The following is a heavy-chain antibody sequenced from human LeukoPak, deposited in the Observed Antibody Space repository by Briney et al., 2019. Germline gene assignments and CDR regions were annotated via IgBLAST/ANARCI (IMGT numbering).Heavy chain of an antibody. CDR1: GFTFSDYS. D-gene: IGHD1-26*01. Sequence: AGGSLRLSCAASGFTFSDYSLHWVRQTPGKGLEWVAVISVDGSRTYYADSVKGRSTISRDNSKNTVSLQMNSLKSEDTAVYYCARDPVGGDYFDYWGQGTLVTVSS. V-gene: IGHV3-30-3*01. CDR3: ARDPVGGDYFDY. CDR2: ISVDGSRT. J-gene: IGHJ4*02.